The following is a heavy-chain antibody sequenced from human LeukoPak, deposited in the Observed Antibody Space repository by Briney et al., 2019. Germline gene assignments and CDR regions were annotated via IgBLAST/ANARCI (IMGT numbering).Heavy chain of an antibody. D-gene: IGHD2-2*01. J-gene: IGHJ4*02. Sequence: GGSLRLSCAASGFTFSDYYMSWIRQAPGKGLEWVAVIWYDGSNKYYADSVKDRFTISRDNSKNTLYLQMNSLRAEDTAVYYCAKDEGLDPPYCSSTSCYPGDYWGQGTLVTVSS. CDR3: AKDEGLDPPYCSSTSCYPGDY. CDR1: GFTFSDYY. CDR2: IWYDGSNK. V-gene: IGHV3-33*06.